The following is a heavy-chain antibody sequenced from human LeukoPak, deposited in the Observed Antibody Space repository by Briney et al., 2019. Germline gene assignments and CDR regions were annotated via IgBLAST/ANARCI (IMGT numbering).Heavy chain of an antibody. J-gene: IGHJ4*02. CDR1: GFTFTSSA. CDR3: AASPDYYDSSGYSYYFDY. V-gene: IGHV1-58*01. Sequence: ASVKVSYKASGFTFTSSAVQWARQARGQRLEWIGWIVVGSGNTNYAQKFQERVTITRDMSTSTAYMELSSLRSEDTAVYYCAASPDYYDSSGYSYYFDYWGQGTLVTVSS. CDR2: IVVGSGNT. D-gene: IGHD3-22*01.